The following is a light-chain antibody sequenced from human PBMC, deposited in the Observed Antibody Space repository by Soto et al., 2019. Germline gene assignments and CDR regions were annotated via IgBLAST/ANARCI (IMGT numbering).Light chain of an antibody. Sequence: DIVMTQSPDSLAVSLGERATINCKSSQNILYSPNNKNYLAWYHQKPGQPPKLLTYWASTRQSGVPDRFSGSGSETDFTLTISSVQSEDVAVYYCLQYYNSYTFGQGTKLEI. CDR3: LQYYNSYT. CDR2: WAS. CDR1: QNILYSPNNKNY. J-gene: IGKJ2*01. V-gene: IGKV4-1*01.